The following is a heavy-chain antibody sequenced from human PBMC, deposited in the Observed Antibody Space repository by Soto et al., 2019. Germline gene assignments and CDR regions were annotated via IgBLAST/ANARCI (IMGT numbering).Heavy chain of an antibody. CDR3: ARGYCSSTSCYPLSYAFDI. J-gene: IGHJ3*02. CDR2: IIPILGIA. D-gene: IGHD2-2*01. CDR1: GGTFSSYT. V-gene: IGHV1-69*02. Sequence: QVQLVQSGAEVKKPGSSVKVSCKASGGTFSSYTISWVRQAPGQGLEWMGRIIPILGIANCAQKFQGRVTITADKSTSTAYMELSSLRSEDTAVYYCARGYCSSTSCYPLSYAFDIWGQGTMVTVSS.